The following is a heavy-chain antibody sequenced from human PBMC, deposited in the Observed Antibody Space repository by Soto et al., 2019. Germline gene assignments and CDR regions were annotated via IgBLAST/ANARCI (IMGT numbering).Heavy chain of an antibody. Sequence: SETLSLTCPVSGGSISSSSYYSGWLRQPPGKGLEWIGSIYHTGSTYYNPSLKSRVTISVDKSNNQFSLELRAVTAADTAVYYCARSYYDSTGFAVDPWGQGTLVTVSS. J-gene: IGHJ5*02. CDR1: GGSISSSSYY. D-gene: IGHD3-22*01. CDR2: IYHTGST. CDR3: ARSYYDSTGFAVDP. V-gene: IGHV4-39*07.